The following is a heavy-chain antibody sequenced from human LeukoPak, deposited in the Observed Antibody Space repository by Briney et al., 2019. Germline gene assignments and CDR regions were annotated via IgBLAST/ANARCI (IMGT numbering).Heavy chain of an antibody. CDR1: GGSFTGYY. CDR2: INHSGST. V-gene: IGHV4-34*01. CDR3: ARQKTYYYGSGSYRGLDY. D-gene: IGHD3-10*01. Sequence: KPSETLSLTCSVYGGSFTGYYWSWIRQPPGKGLEWIGEINHSGSTNYNPSLKSRVTISIDTSKNQFSLKLSSVTAADTAVYYCARQKTYYYGSGSYRGLDYWGQGTLVTVSS. J-gene: IGHJ4*02.